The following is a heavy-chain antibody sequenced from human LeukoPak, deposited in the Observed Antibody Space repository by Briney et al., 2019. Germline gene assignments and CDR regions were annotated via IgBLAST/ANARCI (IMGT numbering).Heavy chain of an antibody. CDR3: ARGEGYCSSISCPPNFYYYYGMEV. V-gene: IGHV1-69*04. Sequence: SVTVSLKSSGGTFRSYAISWLRPAPGQGVEWMGRIIPILGIANYAQKFQGRVTITADKSTRTAYMELSSLRSEDTAVYYCARGEGYCSSISCPPNFYYYYGMEVWGQGTTVTVSS. D-gene: IGHD2-2*01. CDR2: IIPILGIA. CDR1: GGTFRSYA. J-gene: IGHJ6*02.